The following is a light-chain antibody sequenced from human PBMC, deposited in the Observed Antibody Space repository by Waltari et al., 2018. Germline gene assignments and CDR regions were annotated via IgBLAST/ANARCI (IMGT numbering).Light chain of an antibody. V-gene: IGLV2-23*02. CDR2: EVT. Sequence: QSALTQPAPVSGSPGQSITIPCTGTSSDIGSYHFVSWYQHHPGKAPKLILYEVTKRPSGVSDRFSGSKSGNTASLTISGLQAEDDADYYCYSSAMSAFVVFGGGTKLTVL. J-gene: IGLJ3*02. CDR1: SSDIGSYHF. CDR3: YSSAMSAFVV.